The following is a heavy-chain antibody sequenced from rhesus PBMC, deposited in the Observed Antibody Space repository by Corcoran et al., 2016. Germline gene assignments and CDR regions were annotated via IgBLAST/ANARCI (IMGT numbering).Heavy chain of an antibody. CDR2: IYWNDDK. J-gene: IGHJ4*01. CDR3: ARSVNYYDSDY. D-gene: IGHD3-28*01. V-gene: IGHV2-1*01. Sequence: QVTLKESGPALVKPTQTLTLTCTFSGISLSTSGMGVGWIRQPSRKTLEWLAHIYWNDDKYSSTSLKSRLTISKDTSKNQVVLTMTNMDPVDTATYYCARSVNYYDSDYWGQGVLVTVSS. CDR1: GISLSTSGMG.